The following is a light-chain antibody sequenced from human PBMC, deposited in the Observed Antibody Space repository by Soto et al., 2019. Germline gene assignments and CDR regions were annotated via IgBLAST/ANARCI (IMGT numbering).Light chain of an antibody. CDR2: GNN. Sequence: QSVLTQPPSVSGAPGQRVTISCTGSTSNIGSIFDVHWYQLLPGAAPKLLVFGNNNRPSGVPDRFSGAKSGTSASLTITGLQPEDEADDYCQSYDNSLGGSVVFGGGTKLTVL. V-gene: IGLV1-40*01. J-gene: IGLJ2*01. CDR3: QSYDNSLGGSVV. CDR1: TSNIGSIFD.